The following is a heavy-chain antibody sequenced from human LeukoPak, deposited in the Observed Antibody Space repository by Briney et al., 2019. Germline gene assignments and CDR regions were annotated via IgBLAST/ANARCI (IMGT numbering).Heavy chain of an antibody. Sequence: SGGSLRLSCAASGFTFDGYGMHWVRQAPGRGLEWVSGISANSANIGYADSVKGRFTLSRDNAKNSLYLQMNSLRTEDTALYYCARDFCTGCNYYCYGMDVWGRGTPVTVSS. CDR3: ARDFCTGCNYYCYGMDV. D-gene: IGHD2-2*01. J-gene: IGHJ6*02. V-gene: IGHV3-9*01. CDR1: GFTFDGYG. CDR2: ISANSANI.